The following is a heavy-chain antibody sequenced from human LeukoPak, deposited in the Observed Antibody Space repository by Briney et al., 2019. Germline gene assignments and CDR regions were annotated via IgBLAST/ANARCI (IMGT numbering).Heavy chain of an antibody. J-gene: IGHJ3*02. D-gene: IGHD4-17*01. CDR2: MYYSGNT. CDR3: AGDFVDYEATFDI. Sequence: PSETLSLTCTVSGGSISSHYWSWIRQPPGKGLEWIGYMYYSGNTNYNPSLKSRVTISEDTSKNQFSLKLSSVTPADTAVYYCAGDFVDYEATFDIWGQGTMVTVSS. CDR1: GGSISSHY. V-gene: IGHV4-59*11.